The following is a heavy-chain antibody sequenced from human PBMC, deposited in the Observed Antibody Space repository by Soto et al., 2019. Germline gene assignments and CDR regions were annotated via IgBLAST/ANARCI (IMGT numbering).Heavy chain of an antibody. CDR2: IYWDDDK. CDR3: ARIPRPGYGGNSGSFDY. CDR1: GFSLSSSGVG. Sequence: SGPTLVNPTQTLTLTCTFSGFSLSSSGVGVGWIRQPPGKALEWLALIYWDDDKYYSTSLKTRLTISKDTSKNQVVLTMTNMDPVDTATYYCARIPRPGYGGNSGSFDYWGQGTLVTVSS. D-gene: IGHD4-17*01. V-gene: IGHV2-70*01. J-gene: IGHJ4*02.